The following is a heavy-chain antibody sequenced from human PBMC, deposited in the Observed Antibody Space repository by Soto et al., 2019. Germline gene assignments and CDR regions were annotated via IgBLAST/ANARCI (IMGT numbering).Heavy chain of an antibody. J-gene: IGHJ6*02. V-gene: IGHV4-39*01. D-gene: IGHD6-25*01. CDR3: ARHGQRGYYYYGMDV. CDR1: GGSISSSSYY. Sequence: SETLSLTCTVSGGSISSSSYYWGWIRQPPGKGLEWIGSIYYSGSTYYNPSLKSRVTISVDTSKNQFSLKLSSVTAADTAVYYCARHGQRGYYYYGMDVWGQGTTVTVSS. CDR2: IYYSGST.